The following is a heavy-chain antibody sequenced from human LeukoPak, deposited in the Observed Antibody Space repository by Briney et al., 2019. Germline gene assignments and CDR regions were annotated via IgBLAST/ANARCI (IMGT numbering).Heavy chain of an antibody. Sequence: PGGSLRLSCAASGFTFSSYSMNWVRQAPGKGLEWVSHISSSSSTIYYADSVKGRSTISRDNAKNSLYLQMNSLRDEDTAVYYCATGSGSTKTVDYWGQGTLVTVSS. J-gene: IGHJ4*02. CDR2: ISSSSSTI. V-gene: IGHV3-48*02. D-gene: IGHD3-10*01. CDR1: GFTFSSYS. CDR3: ATGSGSTKTVDY.